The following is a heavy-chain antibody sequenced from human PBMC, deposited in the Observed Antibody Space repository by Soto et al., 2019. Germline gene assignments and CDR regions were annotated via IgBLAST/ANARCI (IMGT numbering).Heavy chain of an antibody. CDR3: ATVPPRIVVVLAEFPT. CDR1: GTSISSSYW. V-gene: IGHV4-4*02. CDR2: IYHNGFT. Sequence: QVQLKQSGPGLVRPSGTLSLTCRVSGTSISSSYWWAWVRQSPGKGLEWIGEIYHNGFTKYKPSLKRRVSMSIDKSNNQFSLKLTSVTAADTAVYYCATVPPRIVVVLAEFPTWGQGTLVNVSS. D-gene: IGHD2-21*01. J-gene: IGHJ4*02.